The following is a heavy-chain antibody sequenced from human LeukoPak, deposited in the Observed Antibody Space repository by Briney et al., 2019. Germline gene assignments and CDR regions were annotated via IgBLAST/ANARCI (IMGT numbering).Heavy chain of an antibody. D-gene: IGHD3-9*01. J-gene: IGHJ4*02. CDR1: GFTFSNAW. CDR2: IKSKTDGETT. CDR3: TSKYFAS. Sequence: GGSLRLSCAASGFTFSNAWMTWVRQAPGKGLEWVGRIKSKTDGETTDYAAPVKGRFTISRDDSKNTLYLQMNSLKTEDTAVYYCTSKYFASWGQGTLVTVSS. V-gene: IGHV3-15*01.